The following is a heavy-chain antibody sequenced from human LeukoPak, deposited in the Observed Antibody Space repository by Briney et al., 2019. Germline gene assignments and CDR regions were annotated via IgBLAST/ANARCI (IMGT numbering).Heavy chain of an antibody. Sequence: SQTLSLTCTVSGGSISSGGYYWSWIRQHPGKGLEWIGYIYYSGSTYYNPSLKSRVTISVDTSKNQFSLKLSSVTAADTAVYYCVRVRAAAGYYYYGMDVWGQGTTVTVYS. V-gene: IGHV4-31*03. CDR1: GGSISSGGYY. CDR3: VRVRAAAGYYYYGMDV. D-gene: IGHD6-13*01. J-gene: IGHJ6*02. CDR2: IYYSGST.